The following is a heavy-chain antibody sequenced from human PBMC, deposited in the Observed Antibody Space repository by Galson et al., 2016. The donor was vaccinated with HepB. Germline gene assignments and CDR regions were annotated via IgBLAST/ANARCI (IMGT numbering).Heavy chain of an antibody. Sequence: TLSLTCAVSGGSISSDTWWSWVRQPPGKGLEWIGEIYRSGTANYNPSLKSRFVISLGKSKNQFSLTVNSVTAADTAVYYCAGGKLATGWGYWGQGTLVIVSS. CDR3: AGGKLATGWGY. J-gene: IGHJ4*02. D-gene: IGHD4-23*01. V-gene: IGHV4-4*02. CDR1: GGSISSDTW. CDR2: IYRSGTA.